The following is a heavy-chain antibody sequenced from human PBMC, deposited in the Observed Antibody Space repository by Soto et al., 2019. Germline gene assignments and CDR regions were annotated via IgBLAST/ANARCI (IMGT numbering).Heavy chain of an antibody. J-gene: IGHJ4*02. CDR1: VFTFSNAW. CDR2: IKSKTDGGTT. V-gene: IGHV3-15*01. D-gene: IGHD3-3*01. Sequence: EVQLVASGGGLVKPGGSLRLSCAASVFTFSNAWMTWVRQAPGKELAWVGRIKSKTDGGTTDYAAPVKGRFTISRDDSNNTLNLQMNSLKTEDTGVYYCTTRMAPYFWSGTDFDYWVQGTLVTV. CDR3: TTRMAPYFWSGTDFDY.